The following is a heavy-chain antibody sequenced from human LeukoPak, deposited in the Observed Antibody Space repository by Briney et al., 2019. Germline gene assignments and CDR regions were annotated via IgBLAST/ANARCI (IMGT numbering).Heavy chain of an antibody. J-gene: IGHJ4*02. CDR3: ARNLYYYDSSGYYYY. D-gene: IGHD3-22*01. CDR2: IKLDGSGK. V-gene: IGHV3-7*01. CDR1: GFTFSNYW. Sequence: PGGSLRLSCATSGFTFSNYWMSWVRQAPGKGLEWVANIKLDGSGKDYVDSVKGRFTISRDNAKNSLYLQMNSLRGDDTAVYYCARNLYYYDSSGYYYYWGQGTLVTVSS.